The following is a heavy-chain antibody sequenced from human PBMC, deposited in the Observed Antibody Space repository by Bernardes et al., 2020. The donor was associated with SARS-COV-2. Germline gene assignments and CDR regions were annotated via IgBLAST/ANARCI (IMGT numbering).Heavy chain of an antibody. D-gene: IGHD1-26*01. Sequence: GGSLRLSCAASGFTFSRHAMHWVRQAPGKGLEWVAVISYDGSNKYYGDSVKGRFTISRDNSKNTLYLQMNSLRAEDTAVYYCAKCDLEWELLGCFDHWGQGTLVTVSS. CDR1: GFTFSRHA. CDR2: ISYDGSNK. V-gene: IGHV3-30*18. CDR3: AKCDLEWELLGCFDH. J-gene: IGHJ4*02.